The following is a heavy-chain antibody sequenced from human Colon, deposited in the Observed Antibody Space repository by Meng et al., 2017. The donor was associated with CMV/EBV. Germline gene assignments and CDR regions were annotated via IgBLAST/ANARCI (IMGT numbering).Heavy chain of an antibody. CDR3: ARDPGHSASITYDF. D-gene: IGHD1-20*01. V-gene: IGHV3-66*01. CDR2: IHASGAT. J-gene: IGHJ4*02. Sequence: DVRLVESGGGLIQPGGSLRLSCAASGLIVSNTYMSWVRQAPGKGLEWVAAIHASGATFYADSVRGRFTISRDTYKNTFYLQLNSLRVEDSATYHCARDPGHSASITYDFWGQGILVTVSS. CDR1: GLIVSNTY.